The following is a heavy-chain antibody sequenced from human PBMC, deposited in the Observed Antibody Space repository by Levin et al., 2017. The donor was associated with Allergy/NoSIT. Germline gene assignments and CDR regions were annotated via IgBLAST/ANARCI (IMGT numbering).Heavy chain of an antibody. CDR2: INHSGST. D-gene: IGHD6-13*01. CDR3: ARGVATIGTAYDL. Sequence: SCAVYGGSFSGHYWTWIRQFPGKGLEWIGEINHSGSTTYNPSLKSRVTVSVDTSKNQFSLKLSSVTAADTALYYCARGVATIGTAYDLWGQGTKVTVSS. J-gene: IGHJ3*01. V-gene: IGHV4-34*01. CDR1: GGSFSGHY.